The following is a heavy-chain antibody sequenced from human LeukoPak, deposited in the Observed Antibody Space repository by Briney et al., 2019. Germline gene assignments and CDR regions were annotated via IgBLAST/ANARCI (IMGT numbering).Heavy chain of an antibody. CDR2: IKGDESAR. D-gene: IGHD1-26*01. CDR1: GFTFSTYW. CDR3: ARDVGGSLDY. Sequence: GGSLRLSCAASGFTFSTYWMAWVRQATGKGLEWVANIKGDESARHQADSVKGRFTISRDNAQNSVYLQMSSLRGEDTAVYYCARDVGGSLDYWGQGTLVTVSS. V-gene: IGHV3-7*01. J-gene: IGHJ4*02.